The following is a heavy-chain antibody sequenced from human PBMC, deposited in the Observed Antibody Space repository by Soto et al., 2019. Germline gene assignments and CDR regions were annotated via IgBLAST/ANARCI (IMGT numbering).Heavy chain of an antibody. CDR1: GFSLSTTGVG. J-gene: IGHJ4*01. CDR2: IYWDDDK. V-gene: IGHV2-5*02. D-gene: IGHD1-20*01. CDR3: AHRRGPYSNWNDGDFDY. Sequence: QITLKESGPTLVNPTQTLTLTCTFSGFSLSTTGVGVGWIRQPPGKAPESLALIYWDDDKRYNPSLKSRLTIAKDTSRNQVVLTMTNMDPLDTATYFCAHRRGPYSNWNDGDFDYWGQGTLVIVSS.